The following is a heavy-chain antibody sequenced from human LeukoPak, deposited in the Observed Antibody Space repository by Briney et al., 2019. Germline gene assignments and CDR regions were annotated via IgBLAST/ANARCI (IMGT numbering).Heavy chain of an antibody. Sequence: PSETLSLTCTVSGGSISISSYYWGWIRQPPGKGQEWIGSIYYSGSTYYNPSLKSRVTISVDTSKNQFSLKLSSVTAADTAVYYCARPGSRGYYFDYWGQGTLVTVSS. CDR3: ARPGSRGYYFDY. D-gene: IGHD2-15*01. V-gene: IGHV4-39*01. J-gene: IGHJ4*02. CDR2: IYYSGST. CDR1: GGSISISSYY.